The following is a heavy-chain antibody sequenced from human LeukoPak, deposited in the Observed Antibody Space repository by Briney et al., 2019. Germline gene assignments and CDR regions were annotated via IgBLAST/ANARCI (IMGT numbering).Heavy chain of an antibody. CDR2: TRNIANSYTT. V-gene: IGHV3-72*01. J-gene: IGHJ4*02. Sequence: PGGALRLSCAASGFIFSDYYMDWVRQAPGKGVEGVGGTRNIANSYTTEYAASVKGRFTISRDVSKNSLYLQMDSLRTEDTAVYYCARVAVTGDYFDYRGQGTLVTVSS. CDR1: GFIFSDYY. CDR3: ARVAVTGDYFDY. D-gene: IGHD4-17*01.